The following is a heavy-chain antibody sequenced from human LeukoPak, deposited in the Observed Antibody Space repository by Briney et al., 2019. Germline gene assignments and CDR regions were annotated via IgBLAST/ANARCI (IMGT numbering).Heavy chain of an antibody. J-gene: IGHJ4*02. CDR2: INPNSGGT. D-gene: IGHD2-15*01. CDR3: ARALGYCSGGSCHT. Sequence: ASVKVSCKASGYTFTGYYMHWVRQAPGQGLEWMGWINPNSGGTNYAQKFQGRVTMTRDTSISTAYMELSRLRSDDTAVYYCARALGYCSGGSCHTWGQGTLVTVSS. CDR1: GYTFTGYY. V-gene: IGHV1-2*02.